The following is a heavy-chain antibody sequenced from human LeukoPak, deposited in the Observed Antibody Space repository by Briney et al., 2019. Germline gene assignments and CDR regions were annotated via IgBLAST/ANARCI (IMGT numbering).Heavy chain of an antibody. Sequence: PGGSLRLSCAASGFTFSSYSMNWVRQAPGKGLEWVSSISSSSSYIYYADSVKGRFTISRDNAKNSLYLQMNSLRAEDTAVYYCARLLGGMIVAAYWGQGTLVSVSS. CDR3: ARLLGGMIVAAY. J-gene: IGHJ4*02. D-gene: IGHD3-22*01. CDR2: ISSSSSYI. CDR1: GFTFSSYS. V-gene: IGHV3-21*04.